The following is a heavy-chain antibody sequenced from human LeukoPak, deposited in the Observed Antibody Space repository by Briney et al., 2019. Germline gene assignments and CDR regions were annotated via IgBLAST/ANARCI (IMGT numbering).Heavy chain of an antibody. CDR1: GGSISSYY. D-gene: IGHD4/OR15-4a*01. V-gene: IGHV4-59*01. CDR3: TRAALVHWSAP. Sequence: SETLSLTCTVSGGSISSYYWSWIRQPPGKGLEWIGYIYYSGSTNYNPSLKSRVTISVDTSKNQFSLKLSSVTAADTAVYYCTRAALVHWSAPWGQGILVTVSS. CDR2: IYYSGST. J-gene: IGHJ5*02.